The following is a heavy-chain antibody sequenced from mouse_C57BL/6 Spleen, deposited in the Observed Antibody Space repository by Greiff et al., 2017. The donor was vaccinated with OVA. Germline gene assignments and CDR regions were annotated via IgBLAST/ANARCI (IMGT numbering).Heavy chain of an antibody. CDR3: ESEESYYGYDGYFDD. D-gene: IGHD2-2*01. V-gene: IGHV1-72*01. CDR1: GYTFTSYW. CDR2: IDPNSGGT. Sequence: VQLQQPGAELVKPGASVKLSCKASGYTFTSYWMHWVKQRPGQGLEWIGRIDPNSGGTKYNEKFKSKATLTVDTPSSTAYMQLSSLTSEDSAVYDGESEESYYGYDGYFDDWGQGTTLTVSS. J-gene: IGHJ2*01.